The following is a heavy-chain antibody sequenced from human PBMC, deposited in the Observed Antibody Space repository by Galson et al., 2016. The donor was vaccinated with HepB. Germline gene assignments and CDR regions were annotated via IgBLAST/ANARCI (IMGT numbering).Heavy chain of an antibody. CDR1: GFTFSNYE. J-gene: IGHJ4*02. V-gene: IGHV3-48*03. Sequence: SLRLSCAASGFTFSNYEMHWVRQAPGKGLEWLSYISTGGSSIYYAASVKGRLTISRDNAKNSLFLQMNSLRAEDTAVYYCARVRAPQDSTGYFSPFYYFDFWGLGTLVTVSS. CDR3: ARVRAPQDSTGYFSPFYYFDF. D-gene: IGHD3-22*01. CDR2: ISTGGSSI.